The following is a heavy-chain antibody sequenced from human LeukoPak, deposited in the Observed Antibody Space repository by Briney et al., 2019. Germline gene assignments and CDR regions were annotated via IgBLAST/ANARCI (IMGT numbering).Heavy chain of an antibody. Sequence: ASVKVSCKASGYTFTGYYMHWVRQAPGQGLEWMGWINPNRGGANYAQKFQGRVTMTRDTSISTAYMELSRLRSDDTAVYYCARVVVAANSDAFDIWGQGTMVTVSS. J-gene: IGHJ3*02. CDR1: GYTFTGYY. V-gene: IGHV1-2*02. D-gene: IGHD2-15*01. CDR3: ARVVVAANSDAFDI. CDR2: INPNRGGA.